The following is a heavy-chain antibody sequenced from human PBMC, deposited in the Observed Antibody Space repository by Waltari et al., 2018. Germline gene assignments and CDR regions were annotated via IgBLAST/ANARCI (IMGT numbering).Heavy chain of an antibody. CDR2: IYYSGST. J-gene: IGHJ5*02. CDR1: GGSISSGGYY. Sequence: QVQLQESGPGLVKPSQTLSLTCTVSGGSISSGGYYWSWIRQPPGKGLEWIGYIYYSGSTYYNPSLKSRVTISVDTSKNQFSLKLSSVTAADTAVYYCARATAVAGMGGRWFDPWGQGTLVTVSS. CDR3: ARATAVAGMGGRWFDP. D-gene: IGHD6-19*01. V-gene: IGHV4-31*03.